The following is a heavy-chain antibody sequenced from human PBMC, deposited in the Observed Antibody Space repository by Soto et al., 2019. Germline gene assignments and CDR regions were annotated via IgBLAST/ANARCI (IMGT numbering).Heavy chain of an antibody. CDR2: ISGYNGDA. CDR1: GYTFTRYA. J-gene: IGHJ6*02. Sequence: ASVKVSCKASGYTFTRYAISWVRQAPGQGLEWMGWISGYNGDANYAQRFQGRVSMTIDTSTTTAYMELRTLTPDDTAVYYCAKNGQPPYYYYGLDVWGQGTTVTVS. CDR3: AKNGQPPYYYYGLDV. D-gene: IGHD2-8*01. V-gene: IGHV1-18*01.